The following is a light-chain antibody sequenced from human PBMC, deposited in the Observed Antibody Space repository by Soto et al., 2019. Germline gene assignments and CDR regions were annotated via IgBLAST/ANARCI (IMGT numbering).Light chain of an antibody. Sequence: DIPMTQSPSTLSASVGDRVTITCRASQGIRSWLAWYQQKPGKAPELLIYQASTLGSGVPSRFSGRGSGIKFTLTISSLQHYDSATYYCQQYNAYSTFGQGTKLEIK. CDR1: QGIRSW. J-gene: IGKJ2*01. CDR2: QAS. CDR3: QQYNAYST. V-gene: IGKV1-5*03.